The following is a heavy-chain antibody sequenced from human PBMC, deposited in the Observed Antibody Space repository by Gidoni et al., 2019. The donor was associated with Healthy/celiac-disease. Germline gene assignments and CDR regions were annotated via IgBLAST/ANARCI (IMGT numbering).Heavy chain of an antibody. Sequence: QLQLQESGPGLVKPSDPLSLTCTVSGASISSSSYSWGWFRQPPGKGLEWIGSIYYSGSTYYNPSLKSRVTISVDTSKNQFSLKLSSVTAADTAVYYCARHCPSGVTMVRGGSRYFDYWGQGTLVTVSS. CDR3: ARHCPSGVTMVRGGSRYFDY. CDR2: IYYSGST. V-gene: IGHV4-39*01. J-gene: IGHJ4*02. CDR1: GASISSSSYS. D-gene: IGHD3-10*01.